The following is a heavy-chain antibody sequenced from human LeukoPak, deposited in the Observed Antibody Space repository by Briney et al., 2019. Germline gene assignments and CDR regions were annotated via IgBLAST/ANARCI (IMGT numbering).Heavy chain of an antibody. CDR3: ARGLGTNYGGYCTGDGCPVY. Sequence: GGSLRLSCVDSTLSVGGSFVSWARQAPGKGLEWVSVIYSGGSVYSADSVKGRFTISRDYSDNTVYLQMNSLRVEDTAVYYCARGLGTNYGGYCTGDGCPVYWGQGTLVTVSP. CDR1: TLSVGGSF. CDR2: IYSGGSV. V-gene: IGHV3-66*01. D-gene: IGHD2-8*02. J-gene: IGHJ4*02.